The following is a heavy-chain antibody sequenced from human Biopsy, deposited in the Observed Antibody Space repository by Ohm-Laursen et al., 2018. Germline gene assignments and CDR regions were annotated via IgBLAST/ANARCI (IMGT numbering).Heavy chain of an antibody. CDR2: NIPILGTG. J-gene: IGHJ1*01. V-gene: IGHV1-69*06. CDR1: GATFSNYG. Sequence: ASVKASCKAPGATFSNYGVNWARQAPGHGLEWLRGNIPILGTGNYAQKFQDRVTVAADTCTSTATMVLHSLRSDDMAVYYCATKLTGYIHHWGQGTLVIVSS. CDR3: ATKLTGYIHH. D-gene: IGHD3-9*01.